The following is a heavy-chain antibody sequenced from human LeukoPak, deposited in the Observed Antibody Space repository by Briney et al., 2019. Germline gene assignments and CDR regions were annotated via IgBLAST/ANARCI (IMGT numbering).Heavy chain of an antibody. D-gene: IGHD2-2*02. CDR3: ARAREDCSSTSCYSYFDY. V-gene: IGHV4-30-4*08. J-gene: IGHJ4*02. Sequence: PSETLSLTCTVSGGSISSGDHYWSWIRQPPGKGLEWIGYIYYSGSTYYNPSLKSRVTISVDTSKNQFSLKLSSVTAADTAVYYCARAREDCSSTSCYSYFDYWGQGTLVTVSS. CDR2: IYYSGST. CDR1: GGSISSGDHY.